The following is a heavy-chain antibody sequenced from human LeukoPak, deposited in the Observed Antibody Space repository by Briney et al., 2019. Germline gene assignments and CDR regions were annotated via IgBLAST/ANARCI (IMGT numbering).Heavy chain of an antibody. CDR1: GFTFSSYW. D-gene: IGHD3-10*01. J-gene: IGHJ5*02. CDR3: ARVALSQGLDA. CDR2: LNSDGSST. V-gene: IGHV3-74*01. Sequence: GGSLRLSCAAPGFTFSSYWMHWVRQAPGKGLVWVSRLNSDGSSTVYADSVKGRFTISRDNAENKLYLQMNSLRVEDTAVYYCARVALSQGLDAWGQGTLVTVSS.